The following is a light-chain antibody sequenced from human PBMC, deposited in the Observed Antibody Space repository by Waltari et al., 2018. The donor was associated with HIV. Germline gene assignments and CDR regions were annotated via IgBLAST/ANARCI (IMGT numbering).Light chain of an antibody. V-gene: IGLV1-47*01. CDR3: ASWDDGLRGHV. J-gene: IGLJ1*01. CDR1: NSNIGSNF. CDR2: RND. Sequence: QSALTQPPSLSDTPGQRLTIPCSGNNSNIGSNFVFWYRQFPGTAPSLLIYRNDQRPSGVGDRVSGSRSGASACLVINGLRVEDEADYYCASWDDGLRGHVFGSGTTVSV.